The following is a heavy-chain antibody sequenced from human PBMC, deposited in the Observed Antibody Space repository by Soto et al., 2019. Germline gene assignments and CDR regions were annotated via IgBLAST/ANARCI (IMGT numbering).Heavy chain of an antibody. CDR1: GFTFSSYW. CDR3: AREDYGDYEKIS. V-gene: IGHV3-74*01. J-gene: IGHJ4*02. D-gene: IGHD4-17*01. Sequence: EVQLVESGGGLVQPGGSLRLSCAASGFTFSSYWMHWVRQAPGKGLVWVSRINSDGSSTSYADSVKGRFTISRDNAKNTLYLQMNSLRAEDTAVYYCAREDYGDYEKISWGQGTLVTVSS. CDR2: INSDGSST.